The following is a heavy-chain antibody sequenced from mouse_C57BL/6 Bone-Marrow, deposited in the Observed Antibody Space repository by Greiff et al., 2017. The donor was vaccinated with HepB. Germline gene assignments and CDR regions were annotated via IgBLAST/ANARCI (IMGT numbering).Heavy chain of an antibody. Sequence: QVQLQQPGAELVKPGASVKMSCKASGYTFTSYWITWVKQRPGQGLEWIGDIYPGSGSTNYNEKFKGKATLTVDTSSSTAYMQLSSLTSEDSAVYDCARGVGGYYGGYCAMDYWGQGTSVTVSS. CDR3: ARGVGGYYGGYCAMDY. J-gene: IGHJ4*01. D-gene: IGHD2-3*01. CDR2: IYPGSGST. CDR1: GYTFTSYW. V-gene: IGHV1-55*01.